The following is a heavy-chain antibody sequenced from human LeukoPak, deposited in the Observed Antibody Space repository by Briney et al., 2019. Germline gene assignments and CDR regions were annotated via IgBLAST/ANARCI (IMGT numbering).Heavy chain of an antibody. D-gene: IGHD5-24*01. CDR2: ISSSSSYI. Sequence: GGSLRLSSAASGFTFCIYSMNWVPHGPGKGLEWVSSISSSSSYIYYADSVKGRFTISRDNAKISLYLQMNSLRAEDTAVYYCASQLTPHFDYWGQGTLVTVSS. J-gene: IGHJ4*02. V-gene: IGHV3-21*01. CDR1: GFTFCIYS. CDR3: ASQLTPHFDY.